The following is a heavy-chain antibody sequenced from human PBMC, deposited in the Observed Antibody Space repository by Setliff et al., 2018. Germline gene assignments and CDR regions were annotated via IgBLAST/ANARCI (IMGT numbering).Heavy chain of an antibody. J-gene: IGHJ5*02. CDR3: ARVRSSSWLVVNWFDP. V-gene: IGHV1-2*06. D-gene: IGHD6-13*01. CDR2: INPNSGGT. Sequence: ASVKVSCKASGYTFTGYYMHWVRQAPGQGLEWMGRINPNSGGTNYAQKFQGRVTMTRDTSISTAYMELSRLRSDDTAVYYCARVRSSSWLVVNWFDPWGQGTLVTV. CDR1: GYTFTGYY.